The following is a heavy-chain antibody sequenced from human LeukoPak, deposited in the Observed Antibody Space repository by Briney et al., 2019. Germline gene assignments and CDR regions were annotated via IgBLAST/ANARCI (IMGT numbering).Heavy chain of an antibody. CDR3: AKISWDSGGDREKF. V-gene: IGHV3-23*01. CDR2: ISSNGFST. D-gene: IGHD2-21*02. Sequence: GGSLRLSCVASGFTFSSYAMSWVRQAPGKGLEWVPVISSNGFSTYYADSVMGRLTISRDNSKTTLYLQLSSLRAEDTAVYYCAKISWDSGGDREKFWGQGTLVTVSS. J-gene: IGHJ4*02. CDR1: GFTFSSYA.